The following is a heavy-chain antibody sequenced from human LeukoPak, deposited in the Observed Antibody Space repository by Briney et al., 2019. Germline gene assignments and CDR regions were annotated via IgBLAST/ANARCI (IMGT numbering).Heavy chain of an antibody. CDR1: GYTFIGYY. Sequence: ASVKVSCKASGYTFIGYYVHWVRQAPGQGLEWMGWINPNSGDTNYAQNFQGRVTMTRDTSISTTYIELSSLRSDDTAVYYCARDVGEYCSSTNCYASHYWGQGTLVTVSS. V-gene: IGHV1-2*02. CDR3: ARDVGEYCSSTNCYASHY. J-gene: IGHJ4*02. D-gene: IGHD2-2*01. CDR2: INPNSGDT.